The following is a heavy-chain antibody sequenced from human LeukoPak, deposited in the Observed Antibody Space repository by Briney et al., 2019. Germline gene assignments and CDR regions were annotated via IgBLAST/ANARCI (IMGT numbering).Heavy chain of an antibody. CDR1: GFAFSDAW. J-gene: IGHJ4*02. V-gene: IGHV3-15*01. CDR2: IRGKSDGGKL. Sequence: GGSLRLSCAVSGFAFSDAWMSWVRQAPGKGLEWVGRIRGKSDGGKLDYAAPAKGRFTISRDESKDTVYLHLASLKTEDTGVYYCATDEGSGTMVFDFWGQGTLVTVSS. D-gene: IGHD1-1*01. CDR3: ATDEGSGTMVFDF.